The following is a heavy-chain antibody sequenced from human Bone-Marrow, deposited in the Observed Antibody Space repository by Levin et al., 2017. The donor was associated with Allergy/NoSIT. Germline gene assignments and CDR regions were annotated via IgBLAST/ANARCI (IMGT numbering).Heavy chain of an antibody. CDR3: ARVRSIAARHRRYYYYGMDG. J-gene: IGHJ6*02. Sequence: ASVKVSCKASGYTFTSYDINWVRQATGQGLEWMGWMNPNSGNTGYAQKFQGRVTMTRNTSISTAYMELSSLRSEDTAVYYCARVRSIAARHRRYYYYGMDGWGQGTTVTVSS. V-gene: IGHV1-8*01. CDR1: GYTFTSYD. CDR2: MNPNSGNT. D-gene: IGHD6-6*01.